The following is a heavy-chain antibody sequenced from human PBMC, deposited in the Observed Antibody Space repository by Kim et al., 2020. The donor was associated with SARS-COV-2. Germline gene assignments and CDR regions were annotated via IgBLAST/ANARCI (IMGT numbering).Heavy chain of an antibody. J-gene: IGHJ1*01. CDR1: GFTFSSYG. Sequence: GGSLRLSCAASGFTFSSYGMHWVRQAPGKGLEWVAVIWYDGSNKYYADSVKGRFTISRDNSKNTLYLQMNSLRAEDTAVYYCASHLDYYDSSGSDAQEEYFQHWGQGTLVTVSS. V-gene: IGHV3-33*01. CDR3: ASHLDYYDSSGSDAQEEYFQH. CDR2: IWYDGSNK. D-gene: IGHD3-22*01.